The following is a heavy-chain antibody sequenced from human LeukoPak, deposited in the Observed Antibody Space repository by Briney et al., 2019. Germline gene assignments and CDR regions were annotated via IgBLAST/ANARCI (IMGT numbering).Heavy chain of an antibody. CDR3: ARVLTSGDRWKAAGRRFDP. V-gene: IGHV4-4*02. CDR2: IYHSGST. J-gene: IGHJ5*02. CDR1: GGSISSSNW. Sequence: PSETLSLTCAVSGGSISSSNWWSWVRQPPGKGLEWIGEIYHSGSTNYNPSLKSRVTISVDKSKNQFSLKLSSVTAADTAVYYCARVLTSGDRWKAAGRRFDPWGQGTLVTVSS. D-gene: IGHD6-6*01.